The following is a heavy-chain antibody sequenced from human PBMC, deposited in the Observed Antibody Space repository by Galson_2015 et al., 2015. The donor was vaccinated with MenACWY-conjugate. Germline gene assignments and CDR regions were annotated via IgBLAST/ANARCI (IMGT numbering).Heavy chain of an antibody. Sequence: SLRLSCAASGFTFSSYAMHWVRQAPGKGLEWVAVISYDGSNKYYADSVKGRFTISRDNSKNTLYLQMNSLRAEDTAVYYCARDGYEGWYFDYWGQGTLVTVSS. V-gene: IGHV3-30*04. CDR2: ISYDGSNK. D-gene: IGHD5-12*01. CDR3: ARDGYEGWYFDY. CDR1: GFTFSSYA. J-gene: IGHJ4*02.